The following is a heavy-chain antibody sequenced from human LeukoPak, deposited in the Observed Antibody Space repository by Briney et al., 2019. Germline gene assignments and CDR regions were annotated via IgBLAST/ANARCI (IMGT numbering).Heavy chain of an antibody. Sequence: GASVKVSCKASGGTFSSYAISWVRQAPGQGLEWMGGIIPIFGTANYAQKFQGRVTITADESTSTAYMELSSLRSEDTAVYYCARELGYSYGSFDYWGQGTLVTVSS. CDR1: GGTFSSYA. CDR3: ARELGYSYGSFDY. D-gene: IGHD5-18*01. V-gene: IGHV1-69*13. J-gene: IGHJ4*02. CDR2: IIPIFGTA.